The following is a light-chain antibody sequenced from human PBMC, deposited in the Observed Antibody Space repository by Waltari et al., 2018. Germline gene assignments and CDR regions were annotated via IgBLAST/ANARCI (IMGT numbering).Light chain of an antibody. CDR3: HQSDRIPQT. CDR2: YAS. Sequence: EIVLTQSPDFQSVTPKEKVTITCRASQSIGTKLHWYQQKPDQSPKLLIKYASQSFSVVPARFSGSGSGTEFTLTITSLEAEDAATYYCHQSDRIPQTFGQGTRLGIK. V-gene: IGKV6-21*01. CDR1: QSIGTK. J-gene: IGKJ5*01.